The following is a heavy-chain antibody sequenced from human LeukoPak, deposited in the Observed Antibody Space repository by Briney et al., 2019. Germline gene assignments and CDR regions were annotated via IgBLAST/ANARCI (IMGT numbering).Heavy chain of an antibody. Sequence: SETLSLTCTVSGGSISSSTYFWGWIRQPPGKGLEWIGYIYYSGSTNYNPSLKSRVTISVDTSKNQFSLKLSSVTAADTAVYYCARTPSSGWLYYFDYWGQGTLVTVSS. J-gene: IGHJ4*02. CDR3: ARTPSSGWLYYFDY. CDR2: IYYSGST. D-gene: IGHD6-19*01. CDR1: GGSISSSTYF. V-gene: IGHV4-61*05.